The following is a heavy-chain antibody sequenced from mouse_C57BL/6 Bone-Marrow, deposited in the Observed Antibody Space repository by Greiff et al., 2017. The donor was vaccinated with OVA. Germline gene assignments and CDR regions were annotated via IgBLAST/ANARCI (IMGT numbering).Heavy chain of an antibody. Sequence: EVKLVESGGGLVKPGGSLKLSCAASGFTFSSYAMSWVRQTPEKRLEWVATISDGGSYTYYPDNVKGRFTISRDNAKNNPYLQVSHLKSEDTAMYYCARESDYDYDGDYAMDYWGQGTSVTVSS. J-gene: IGHJ4*01. CDR1: GFTFSSYA. CDR3: ARESDYDYDGDYAMDY. CDR2: ISDGGSYT. D-gene: IGHD2-4*01. V-gene: IGHV5-4*01.